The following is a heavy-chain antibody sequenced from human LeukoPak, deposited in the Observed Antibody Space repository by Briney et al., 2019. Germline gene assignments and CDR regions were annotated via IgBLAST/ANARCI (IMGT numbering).Heavy chain of an antibody. V-gene: IGHV3-74*01. Sequence: GGSLRLSRTASGFTFSSYWMHWVRQAPGQGLVWVSRIDSDGSSTSYADSVKGRFTISRDNAKSTLYLQMNSLRAEDTAVYYCARVVGTVPYFDNWGQGTLVTVSS. J-gene: IGHJ4*02. D-gene: IGHD4-17*01. CDR2: IDSDGSST. CDR1: GFTFSSYW. CDR3: ARVVGTVPYFDN.